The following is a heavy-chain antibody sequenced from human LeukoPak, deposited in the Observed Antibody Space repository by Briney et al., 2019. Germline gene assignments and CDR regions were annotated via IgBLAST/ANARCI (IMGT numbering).Heavy chain of an antibody. D-gene: IGHD3-22*01. CDR2: IIPIFGTA. CDR3: ARGRVYYYDSSGYYVYFQH. J-gene: IGHJ1*01. CDR1: GGTLSSYA. V-gene: IGHV1-69*05. Sequence: SVKVSCKASGGTLSSYAISWMRQAPGQGLEWMGRIIPIFGTANYAQKFQGRVTITTDESTSTAYMELSSLRSEDTAVYYCARGRVYYYDSSGYYVYFQHWGQGTLVTVSS.